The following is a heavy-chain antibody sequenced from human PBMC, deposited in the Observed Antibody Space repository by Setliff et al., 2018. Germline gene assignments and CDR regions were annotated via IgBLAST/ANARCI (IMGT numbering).Heavy chain of an antibody. V-gene: IGHV4-38-2*02. J-gene: IGHJ4*02. CDR2: IYYSGST. CDR3: ARVRNTQNGFFDY. D-gene: IGHD1-1*01. CDR1: GYSISSGYY. Sequence: PSETLSLTCTVSGYSISSGYYWGWIRQPPGKGLEWIGSIYYSGSTYYNPSLKSRVTTSVDTSKNQFSLRLTSVTAADTAIYYCARVRNTQNGFFDYWSQGTLVTVSS.